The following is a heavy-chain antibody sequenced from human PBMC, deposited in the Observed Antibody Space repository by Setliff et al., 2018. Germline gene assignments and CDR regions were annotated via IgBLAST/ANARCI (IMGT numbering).Heavy chain of an antibody. J-gene: IGHJ6*04. V-gene: IGHV3-74*01. D-gene: IGHD7-27*01. Sequence: GGSLRLSCGASGSTFRKYWMYWVRQVPGKGLVWVARINGDGSITNYADSVKGRFTISRDNARNTLYLQMNSLRGEDTAVYFCASIDWGENFYNTDVWGKGTTVTVSS. CDR3: ASIDWGENFYNTDV. CDR1: GSTFRKYW. CDR2: INGDGSIT.